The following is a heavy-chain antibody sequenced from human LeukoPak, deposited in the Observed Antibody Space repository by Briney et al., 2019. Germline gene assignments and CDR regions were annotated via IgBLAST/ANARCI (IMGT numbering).Heavy chain of an antibody. D-gene: IGHD3-10*01. CDR3: AREVSMVRRVIIVNWLDP. J-gene: IGHJ5*02. V-gene: IGHV1-46*03. CDR1: GYTFTSYY. Sequence: ASVKVSCKASGYTFTSYYMHWVRQAPGQGLDWMGVINPSGGSTSYAQKFQGRVTVTRDTSTSTVHMELSSLRSEDTAVYYCAREVSMVRRVIIVNWLDPWGQGTLVTVSS. CDR2: INPSGGST.